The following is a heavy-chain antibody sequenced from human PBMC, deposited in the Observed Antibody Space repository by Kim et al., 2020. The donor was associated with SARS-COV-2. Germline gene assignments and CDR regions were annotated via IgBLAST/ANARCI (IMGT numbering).Heavy chain of an antibody. CDR3: ARGRSRQWLATSPYYYYGMDV. V-gene: IGHV4-34*01. Sequence: SETLSLTCAVYGGSFSGYYWSWIRQPPGKGLEWIGEINHSGSTNYNPSLKSRVTISVDTSKNQFSLKMSSVTAADTAVYYCARGRSRQWLATSPYYYYGMDVWGQGTTVTVSS. J-gene: IGHJ6*02. CDR1: GGSFSGYY. D-gene: IGHD6-19*01. CDR2: INHSGST.